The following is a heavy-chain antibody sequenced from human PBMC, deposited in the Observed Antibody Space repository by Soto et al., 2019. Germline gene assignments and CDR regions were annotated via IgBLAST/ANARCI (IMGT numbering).Heavy chain of an antibody. D-gene: IGHD3-22*01. Sequence: GASVKVSCKASGYTFTSCGISWVRQAPGQGLEWMGWISAYNGNTNYAQKLQGRVTMTTDTSTSTAYMELRSLRSDDTAVYYCAREVYYYDSSGYKSDAFDIWGQGTMVTVS. CDR1: GYTFTSCG. V-gene: IGHV1-18*04. CDR3: AREVYYYDSSGYKSDAFDI. J-gene: IGHJ3*02. CDR2: ISAYNGNT.